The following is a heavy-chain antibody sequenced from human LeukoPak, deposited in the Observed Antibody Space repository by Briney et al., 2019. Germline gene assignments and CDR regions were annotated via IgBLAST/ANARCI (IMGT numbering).Heavy chain of an antibody. CDR3: ARGPKWTGSYYYFDY. J-gene: IGHJ4*02. CDR2: MNIKSGKT. Sequence: ASVTVSFTSSGYTFPIYDINWVGQAPGQGGEWMGWMNIKSGKTGYTQKFQGRVTITTNTSITTAYMNLSSLRSEDTAVYYCARGPKWTGSYYYFDYWGQGTLVTVSS. D-gene: IGHD1-26*01. V-gene: IGHV1-8*01. CDR1: GYTFPIYD.